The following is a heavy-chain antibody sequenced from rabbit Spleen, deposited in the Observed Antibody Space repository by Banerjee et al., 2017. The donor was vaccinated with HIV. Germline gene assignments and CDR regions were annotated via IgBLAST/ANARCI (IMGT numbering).Heavy chain of an antibody. CDR2: IDSGSSGFT. CDR1: GFSFSGSHY. V-gene: IGHV1S40*01. J-gene: IGHJ6*01. D-gene: IGHD1-1*01. Sequence: QSLEESGGELVKPGASLTLTCTASGFSFSGSHYMCWVRQAPGKGLEWIACIDSGSSGFTYFATWAKGRFTISKTSSTTVTLQMTRLTAADTATYFCARDTSSSFSSYGMDLWGQGTLVTVS. CDR3: ARDTSSSFSSYGMDL.